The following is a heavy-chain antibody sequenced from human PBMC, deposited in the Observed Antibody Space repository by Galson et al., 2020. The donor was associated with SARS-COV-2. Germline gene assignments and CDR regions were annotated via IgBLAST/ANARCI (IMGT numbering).Heavy chain of an antibody. V-gene: IGHV3-11*05. Sequence: GESLKISCAASGFTFSGSYMSWIRKPPGKGLEWISFIDESGASTAYSDSVRGRFTISRDNTNNLLFLHMNNLRAEDTAMYYCVRDHSSSWLSLDSWGRGTLVTVSS. CDR3: VRDHSSSWLSLDS. CDR2: IDESGAST. D-gene: IGHD6-13*01. CDR1: GFTFSGSY. J-gene: IGHJ4*02.